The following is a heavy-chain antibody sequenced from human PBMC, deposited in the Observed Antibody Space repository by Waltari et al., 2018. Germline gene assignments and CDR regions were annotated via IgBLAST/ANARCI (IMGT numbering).Heavy chain of an antibody. J-gene: IGHJ5*02. V-gene: IGHV4-4*07. Sequence: QVQLHESGPGLVQPSETLSLACSVSGDSVVRHYWSWIRQSAGKGMEWIGRIYVGGTTNYNPALSGRVSMSVDMSKNQIFLKIMSVTAADTGVYYCARETRHGDWFDPWGQGTLVTVSS. CDR3: ARETRHGDWFDP. CDR1: GDSVVRHY. D-gene: IGHD3-16*01. CDR2: IYVGGTT.